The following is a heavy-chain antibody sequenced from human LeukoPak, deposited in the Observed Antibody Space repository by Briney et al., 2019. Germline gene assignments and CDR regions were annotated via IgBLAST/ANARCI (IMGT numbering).Heavy chain of an antibody. CDR1: GGSITGYY. CDR2: IYTSGST. CDR3: ARAVAGAYFDY. Sequence: SETLSLTCTVSGGSITGYYWSWIRQPPGKGLEWIGYIYTSGSTNYNPSLKSRVTISVDTSKNQFSLKLSSVTAADTAVYYCARAVAGAYFDYWGQGTLVTVSS. V-gene: IGHV4-4*09. D-gene: IGHD6-19*01. J-gene: IGHJ4*02.